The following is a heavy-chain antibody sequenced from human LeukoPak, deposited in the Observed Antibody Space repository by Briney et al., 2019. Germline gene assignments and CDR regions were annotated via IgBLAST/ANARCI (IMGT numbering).Heavy chain of an antibody. CDR2: IYSSGNT. CDR1: GGSISSGSHY. V-gene: IGHV4-61*02. J-gene: IGHJ5*02. CDR3: AGEVGGSWFDP. Sequence: SSDTLSLTCIVSGGSISSGSHYWSWIRQPAGKGLEWIGRIYSSGNTNYNPSLKSRVTISLDTSKNQFSLNLSSVTAADTAVYYCAGEVGGSWFDPWGLGTLVTVSS. D-gene: IGHD1-26*01.